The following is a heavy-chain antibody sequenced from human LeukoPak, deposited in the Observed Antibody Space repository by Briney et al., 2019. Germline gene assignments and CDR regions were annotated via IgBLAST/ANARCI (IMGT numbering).Heavy chain of an antibody. Sequence: PGGSLRLSCAASGFTFSSYAMSWVRQAPGKGLEWVSAISGSGGSTYYADSVKGRFTISRDNSKNTLYLQMNSLRAEDTAVYYCARIPDYGDWFDPWGQGTLATVSS. V-gene: IGHV3-23*01. CDR2: ISGSGGST. J-gene: IGHJ5*02. CDR3: ARIPDYGDWFDP. D-gene: IGHD4-17*01. CDR1: GFTFSSYA.